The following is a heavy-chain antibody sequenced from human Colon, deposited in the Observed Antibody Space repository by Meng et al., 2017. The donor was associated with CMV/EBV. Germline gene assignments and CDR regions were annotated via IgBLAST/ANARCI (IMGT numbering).Heavy chain of an antibody. J-gene: IGHJ6*02. CDR2: IHDSGST. CDR3: ARGIGGRAPLDV. Sequence: SETLSLTCTVSGDSLRPHYWSWTRQSPGKGLEWIGFIHDSGSTIYNPSLQRRVTISVDTSKNQFSLQLNSVTAADTAIYYCARGIGGRAPLDVWGPGTTVTVSS. CDR1: GDSLRPHY. V-gene: IGHV4-59*11.